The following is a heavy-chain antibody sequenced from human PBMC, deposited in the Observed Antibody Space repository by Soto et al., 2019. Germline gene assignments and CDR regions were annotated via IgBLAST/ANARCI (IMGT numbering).Heavy chain of an antibody. V-gene: IGHV4-31*03. CDR1: GGSIRNDNFY. CDR3: ARESMGTDSFDI. CDR2: ISYSGYT. D-gene: IGHD2-21*01. J-gene: IGHJ3*02. Sequence: SETLSLTCTVSGGSIRNDNFYWSYLRQRPGKGLEWIGYISYSGYTFYHPSLKSRVVISVDPSKNQFSLNLSSVTAADTAVYFCARESMGTDSFDIWGPGTMVTVSS.